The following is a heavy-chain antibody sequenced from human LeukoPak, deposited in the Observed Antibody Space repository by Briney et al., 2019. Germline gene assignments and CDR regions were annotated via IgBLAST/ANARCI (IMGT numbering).Heavy chain of an antibody. CDR3: ARARSDFWSGYYTGDYFDY. D-gene: IGHD3-3*01. Sequence: SETLSLTCAVSGYSISSGYYWGWIRQPPGKGLEWIARIYHSGSTSYNPSLKSRVTISVDTSKNQFSLKLSSVTAADTAVYYCARARSDFWSGYYTGDYFDYWGQGTLVTVSS. V-gene: IGHV4-38-2*01. CDR1: GYSISSGYY. J-gene: IGHJ4*02. CDR2: IYHSGST.